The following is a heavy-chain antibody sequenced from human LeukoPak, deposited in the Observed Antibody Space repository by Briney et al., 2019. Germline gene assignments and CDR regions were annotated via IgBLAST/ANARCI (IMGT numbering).Heavy chain of an antibody. Sequence: PSETLSLTCTVSGGSISSSSYYWGWLRQPPGKGLEWIGSIYYSGSTYYNPSLKSRVTISVDTSKNQFSLKLSSVTAADTAVYYCASGADVVVPAPGNWFDPWGQGTLVTVSS. CDR2: IYYSGST. D-gene: IGHD2-2*01. CDR1: GGSISSSSYY. CDR3: ASGADVVVPAPGNWFDP. V-gene: IGHV4-39*07. J-gene: IGHJ5*02.